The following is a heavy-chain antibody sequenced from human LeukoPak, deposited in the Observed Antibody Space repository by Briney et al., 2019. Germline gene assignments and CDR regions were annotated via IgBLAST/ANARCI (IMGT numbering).Heavy chain of an antibody. CDR3: ARVASTSPYFYGMDV. CDR1: AFSVSSNY. CDR2: IYSGGST. V-gene: IGHV3-53*01. Sequence: GGSLRLSCAASAFSVSSNYMSWVRQAPGKGLEWVSVIYSGGSTYYADSVKGRFTISRDKSKNTVYLQMNSLSAEDTAIYYCARVASTSPYFYGMDVWGQGTTVTVSS. J-gene: IGHJ6*02.